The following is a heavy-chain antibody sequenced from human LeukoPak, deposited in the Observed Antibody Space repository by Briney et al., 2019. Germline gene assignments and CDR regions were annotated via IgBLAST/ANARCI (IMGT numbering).Heavy chain of an antibody. CDR1: GYTFTDYY. D-gene: IGHD3-22*01. J-gene: IGHJ4*02. V-gene: IGHV1-2*02. CDR3: ARLLGSSGY. Sequence: ASVKVSCKASGYTFTDYYMHWVRQAPGQGLEWMGWINPNSGGTKYVQKFQGRVTVTRDTSISTAYMELSRLRSDDTAVYYCARLLGSSGYWGQGTLVTVSS. CDR2: INPNSGGT.